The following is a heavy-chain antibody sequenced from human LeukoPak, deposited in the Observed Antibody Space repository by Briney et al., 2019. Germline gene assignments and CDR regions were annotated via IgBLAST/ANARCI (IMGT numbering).Heavy chain of an antibody. D-gene: IGHD4-17*01. CDR3: AKDSTRDYGYYGMPES. CDR2: ISYDGNKG. Sequence: GGSLRLSCAASGFTFSSYGMHWVRQAQGKGLEWVAYISYDGNKGYYTDSVKGRFTISRDNSKNMLFLQMSSLRIEDTGVYYCAKDSTRDYGYYGMPESWGQGTLVTVS. J-gene: IGHJ1*01. CDR1: GFTFSSYG. V-gene: IGHV3-30*18.